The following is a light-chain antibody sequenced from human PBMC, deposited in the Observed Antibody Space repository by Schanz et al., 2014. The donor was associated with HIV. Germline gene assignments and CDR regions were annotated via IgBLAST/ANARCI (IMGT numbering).Light chain of an antibody. CDR1: SSDIGDYDF. CDR2: DVT. V-gene: IGLV2-14*03. Sequence: QSALTQPASVSGSPGQSITISCTGTSSDIGDYDFVSWYQQYPGKAPKVMIYDVTIRPSGASVRFSGSKSGNTASLTISGLQAEDEADYFCASYTSSNTYVFGTGTKLTVL. CDR3: ASYTSSNTYV. J-gene: IGLJ1*01.